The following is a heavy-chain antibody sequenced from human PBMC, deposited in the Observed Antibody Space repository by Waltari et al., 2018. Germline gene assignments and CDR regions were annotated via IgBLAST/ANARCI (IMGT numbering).Heavy chain of an antibody. V-gene: IGHV4-34*01. CDR2: TKHGGST. Sequence: QVQLQQWGAGLLKPSETPSLTCAVYGGSFSGYYWSWVRQAPGKGLEWVGQTKHGGSTNCNPSLKSRVSRSVDTSKNQFSLKVTSVTAADTAVYYCARRPDGFDIWGQGTKVTVSS. CDR1: GGSFSGYY. CDR3: ARRPDGFDI. J-gene: IGHJ3*02.